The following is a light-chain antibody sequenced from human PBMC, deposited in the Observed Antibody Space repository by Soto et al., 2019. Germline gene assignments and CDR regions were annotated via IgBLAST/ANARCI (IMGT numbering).Light chain of an antibody. J-gene: IGLJ3*02. Sequence: QSALTQPASVSWSPGQSITISCTGTSSDVGSYNLVSWYQQHPGKAPKLMIYEGSKRPSGVSNRFSGSKSGNTASLTISGLQAEDEADYYCCSYAGSSTWVFGGGTKVTVL. CDR2: EGS. CDR1: SSDVGSYNL. CDR3: CSYAGSSTWV. V-gene: IGLV2-23*01.